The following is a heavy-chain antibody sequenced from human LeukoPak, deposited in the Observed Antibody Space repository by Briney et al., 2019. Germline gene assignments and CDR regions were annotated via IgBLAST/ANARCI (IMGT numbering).Heavy chain of an antibody. D-gene: IGHD3-22*01. Sequence: SQTLSLTCTVSGGSISSGGYYWSWIRQHPGKGLEWIGYIYYSGSTYYNPSLKSRVTISVDTSKNQFSLKLSSVTAADTAVYYCARDPKPYYYDSSVIWGQGTVVTVSS. V-gene: IGHV4-31*03. CDR3: ARDPKPYYYDSSVI. CDR1: GGSISSGGYY. CDR2: IYYSGST. J-gene: IGHJ3*02.